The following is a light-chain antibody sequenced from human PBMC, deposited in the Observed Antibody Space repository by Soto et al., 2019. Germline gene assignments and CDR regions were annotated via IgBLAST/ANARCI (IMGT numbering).Light chain of an antibody. CDR2: DAS. J-gene: IGKJ1*01. CDR1: QSISSW. Sequence: DIQMTQSPSTLSASVGDRVTITCRASQSISSWLAWYQQKPGKAPKVLIFDASSLESGVPSRFSGSGSGTDFTLTISSLQPEDFATYYCQQSYSTTWTFGQGTKVDI. V-gene: IGKV1-5*01. CDR3: QQSYSTTWT.